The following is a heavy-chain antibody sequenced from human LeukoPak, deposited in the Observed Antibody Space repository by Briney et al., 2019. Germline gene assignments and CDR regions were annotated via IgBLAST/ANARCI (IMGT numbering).Heavy chain of an antibody. CDR2: TSNDGSSK. D-gene: IGHD4-23*01. Sequence: GGSLRLSCAASKFTFSTFAMHWVRQAPGKGLGWVALTSNDGSSKYYTDSVKGRFTISRDNSKNTLYLQMNSLRAEDTAVYYCAREGGDLRWKNRFDFWGQGTLVTVSS. CDR3: AREGGDLRWKNRFDF. CDR1: KFTFSTFA. J-gene: IGHJ4*02. V-gene: IGHV3-30-3*01.